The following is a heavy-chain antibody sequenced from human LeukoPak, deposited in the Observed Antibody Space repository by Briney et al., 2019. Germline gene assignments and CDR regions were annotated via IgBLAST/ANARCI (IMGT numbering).Heavy chain of an antibody. D-gene: IGHD2-15*01. J-gene: IGHJ4*02. CDR3: AGRQMVAATLFDY. CDR2: ISYDGSNK. V-gene: IGHV3-30-3*01. CDR1: GFTFSSYA. Sequence: GGSLRLSCAASGFTFSSYAMHWVRQAPGKGLEWVAVISYDGSNKYYADSVKGRFTISRDNSKNTLYLQMNSLRAEDTAVYYCAGRQMVAATLFDYWGQGTLVTVSS.